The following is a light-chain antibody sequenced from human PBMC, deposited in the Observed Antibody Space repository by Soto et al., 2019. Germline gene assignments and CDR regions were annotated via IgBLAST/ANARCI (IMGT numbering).Light chain of an antibody. CDR2: HVT. CDR3: CSYTTSNTFV. CDR1: SSDVDAYNY. V-gene: IGLV2-14*01. J-gene: IGLJ1*01. Sequence: QSVLTQPASVSGSLGQSITISCSGTSSDVDAYNYVSWYQQYPGKAPKLMIYHVTDRPSGVSNRLSGSKSGNTASLTISGLQAEDEADYYCCSYTTSNTFVFGTGTKVTV.